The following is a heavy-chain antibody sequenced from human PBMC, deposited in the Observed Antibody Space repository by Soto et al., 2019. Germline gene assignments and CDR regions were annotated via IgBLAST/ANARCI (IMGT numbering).Heavy chain of an antibody. D-gene: IGHD3-3*01. J-gene: IGHJ4*02. Sequence: DVQLLESGGGLVQPGGSLRLSCTASGFTFSNYAMSWGRQAPGKGLEWVSSMSGSGGSTYYADSVNGRFTISRDNSKNTLELHMSSLSAEDTAFYYCAKEPNYDFWSGYRYFDSWGQGSLVTVSS. CDR2: MSGSGGST. CDR1: GFTFSNYA. CDR3: AKEPNYDFWSGYRYFDS. V-gene: IGHV3-23*01.